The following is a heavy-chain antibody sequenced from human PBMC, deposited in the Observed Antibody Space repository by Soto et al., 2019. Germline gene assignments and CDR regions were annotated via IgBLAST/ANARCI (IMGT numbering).Heavy chain of an antibody. CDR2: ISAYNGNT. CDR3: ARVWVGTTFAYYYGMDV. V-gene: IGHV1-18*01. J-gene: IGHJ6*02. D-gene: IGHD1-1*01. Sequence: GASVKVSCKASGYTFTTYGINWVRQAPGQGLEWMGWISAYNGNTNYAQKLQGRVTMTTDTSTSTAYMELRSLRSDDTAVYYCARVWVGTTFAYYYGMDVWGQATTVTVSS. CDR1: GYTFTTYG.